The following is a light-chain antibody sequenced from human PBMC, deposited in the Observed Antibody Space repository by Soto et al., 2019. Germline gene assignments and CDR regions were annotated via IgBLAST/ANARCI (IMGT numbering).Light chain of an antibody. CDR2: KAS. V-gene: IGKV1-5*03. CDR1: QSISSW. Sequence: DIQMTQSPSTLSASVGDRVTITCRASQSISSWLAWYQQKPGKAPKLLIYKASSLESGVPSRFSGSGSGTEFTLTISSLQPDYFATCYCQQYNSLWTFGQGTKVKIK. J-gene: IGKJ1*01. CDR3: QQYNSLWT.